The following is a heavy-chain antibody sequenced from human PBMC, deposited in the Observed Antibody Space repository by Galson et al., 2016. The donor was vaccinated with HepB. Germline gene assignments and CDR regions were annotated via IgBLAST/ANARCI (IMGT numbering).Heavy chain of an antibody. CDR2: ISSSGSTI. J-gene: IGHJ4*02. CDR1: GFTFSDYY. CDR3: ARVRCSSGCKLPFY. V-gene: IGHV3-11*04. D-gene: IGHD6-19*01. Sequence: SLRLSCAASGFTFSDYYMNWIRQAPGKGLEGVSYISSSGSTIYYADSVKGRFTISRDNAKNSLYLQMNSLRAEDTAVYYCARVRCSSGCKLPFYWSQGTLVTVSS.